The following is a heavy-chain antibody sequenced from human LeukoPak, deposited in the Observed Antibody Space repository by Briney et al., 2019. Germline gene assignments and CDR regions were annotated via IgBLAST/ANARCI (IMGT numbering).Heavy chain of an antibody. CDR2: IYHSGST. CDR1: GGSISSSNW. J-gene: IGHJ3*02. D-gene: IGHD3-10*01. CDR3: ARVRGAPHLAFDI. V-gene: IGHV4-4*02. Sequence: SETLSLTCAVSGGSISSSNWWSWVRQPPGKGLEWIGEIYHSGSTNYNPSLKSRVTISVDKSKNQSSLKLSSVTAADTAVYYCARVRGAPHLAFDIWGQGTMVTVSS.